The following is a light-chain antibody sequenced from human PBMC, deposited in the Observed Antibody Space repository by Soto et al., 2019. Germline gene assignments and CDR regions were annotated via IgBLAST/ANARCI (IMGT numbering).Light chain of an antibody. CDR3: QSYDSSLSGSGV. V-gene: IGLV1-40*01. CDR2: GNN. Sequence: QSVLTQPPSVSGAPGQRGTISCTGSSSNIGAGYDVHWDQHRPGTAPKLLTYGNNNRPSGVPDRFSGSKSGTSASLAITGLQAEDEADYSCQSYDSSLSGSGVFGGGTKLTVL. CDR1: SSNIGAGYD. J-gene: IGLJ2*01.